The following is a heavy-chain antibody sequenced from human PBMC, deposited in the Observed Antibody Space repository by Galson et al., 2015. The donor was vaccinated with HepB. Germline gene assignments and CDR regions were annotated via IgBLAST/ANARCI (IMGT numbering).Heavy chain of an antibody. CDR2: IDPSDSYT. CDR3: ARLKVVPAAMLWVVAAFDI. V-gene: IGHV5-10-1*01. D-gene: IGHD2-2*01. Sequence: QSGAEVKKPGESLRISCKGSGYSFTSYWISWVRQMPGKGLEWMGRIDPSDSYTNYSPSFQGHVTISADKSISTAYLQWSSLKASDTAMYYCARLKVVPAAMLWVVAAFDIWGQGTMVTVSS. CDR1: GYSFTSYW. J-gene: IGHJ3*02.